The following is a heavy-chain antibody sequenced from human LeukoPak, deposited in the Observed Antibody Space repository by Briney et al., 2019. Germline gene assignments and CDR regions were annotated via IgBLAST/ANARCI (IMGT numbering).Heavy chain of an antibody. V-gene: IGHV3-48*03. D-gene: IGHD3-22*01. CDR2: ISSSGSTI. CDR1: GFTFSSYE. Sequence: GGSLRLSCAASGFTFSSYEMNWVRQAPGKGLEWVSYISSSGSTIYYADSVKGRFTISRDNSKNTLYLQMNSLRAEDTAVYYCARELDRDSSTFGAFNYWGQGTLVTVSS. J-gene: IGHJ4*02. CDR3: ARELDRDSSTFGAFNY.